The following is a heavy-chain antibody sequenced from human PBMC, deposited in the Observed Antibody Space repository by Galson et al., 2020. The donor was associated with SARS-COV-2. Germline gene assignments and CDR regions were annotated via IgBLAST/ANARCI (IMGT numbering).Heavy chain of an antibody. CDR1: GFTFSSYG. CDR2: IWYDGSNT. J-gene: IGHJ6*02. D-gene: IGHD2-15*01. Sequence: GGSLRLSCAASGFTFSSYGMHWVRQAPGKGLEWVAVIWYDGSNTYYADSVKGRFTISRDNSKNTLYLQMNSLRAEDTAVYYCARDGGYCSGGSCYPLYGMDVWGQGTTVTVSS. V-gene: IGHV3-33*01. CDR3: ARDGGYCSGGSCYPLYGMDV.